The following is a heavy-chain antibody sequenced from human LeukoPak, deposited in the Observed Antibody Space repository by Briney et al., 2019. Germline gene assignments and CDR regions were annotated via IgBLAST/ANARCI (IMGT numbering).Heavy chain of an antibody. CDR1: GGSISSYY. J-gene: IGHJ6*02. CDR3: ARDRYLLGGYGMDV. CDR2: IYYDGST. Sequence: PSETLSLTCTVSGGSISSYYWNWIRQPPGKGLEWIGYIYYDGSTNYNPSLKSRVTISLDTSKNQFSLKLTSVTAADTAIYYCARDRYLLGGYGMDVWGQGTTVTVSS. D-gene: IGHD3-16*01. V-gene: IGHV4-59*01.